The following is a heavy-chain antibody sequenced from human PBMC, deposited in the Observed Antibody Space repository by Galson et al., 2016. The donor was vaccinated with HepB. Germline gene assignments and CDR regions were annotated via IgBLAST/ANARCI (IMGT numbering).Heavy chain of an antibody. J-gene: IGHJ6*02. Sequence: SVNVSCKASGGSSRSYAISWVRQAPGQGFEWMGGIIPFFGTANYAQNFQGRITITADESTNTAHMELSSLRSEDSAVYYCASGGIVGGIAEFYGMDVWGQGTTVTVSS. CDR2: IIPFFGTA. V-gene: IGHV1-69*13. CDR3: ASGGIVGGIAEFYGMDV. D-gene: IGHD1-26*01. CDR1: GGSSRSYA.